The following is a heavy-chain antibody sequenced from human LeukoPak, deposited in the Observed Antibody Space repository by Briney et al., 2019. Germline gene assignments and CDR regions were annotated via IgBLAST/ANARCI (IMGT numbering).Heavy chain of an antibody. V-gene: IGHV5-51*01. J-gene: IGHJ5*02. CDR1: GYNFATYW. CDR2: VYPADSDT. D-gene: IGHD1-26*01. Sequence: GASLQISCKGSGYNFATYWIGWVRQLPGKGLEWMGFVYPADSDTRYSPSFQGQVTISADRSISTAYLQWSSLRASDTAMYYWTRQVYGSTSGGWFDPWGQGTLVTVSS. CDR3: TRQVYGSTSGGWFDP.